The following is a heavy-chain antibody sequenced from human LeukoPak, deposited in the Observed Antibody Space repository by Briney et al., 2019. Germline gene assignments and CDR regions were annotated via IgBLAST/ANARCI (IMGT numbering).Heavy chain of an antibody. V-gene: IGHV4-4*07. Sequence: SKTLSLTCTVSGGSISSYYWSWIRQPAGKGLEWIGRIYTSGSTNYNPSLKSRVTMSVDTSKNQFSLKLSSVTAADTAVYYCARDTWPYGSGSYFDYWGQGTLVTVSS. CDR2: IYTSGST. CDR3: ARDTWPYGSGSYFDY. CDR1: GGSISSYY. J-gene: IGHJ4*02. D-gene: IGHD3-10*01.